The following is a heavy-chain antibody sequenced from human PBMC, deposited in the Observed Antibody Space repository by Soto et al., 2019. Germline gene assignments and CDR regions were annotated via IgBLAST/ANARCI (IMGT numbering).Heavy chain of an antibody. CDR1: GFIFSSYW. D-gene: IGHD6-19*01. CDR3: ARDGVEAGLYLDN. Sequence: GGSLRLSCAASGFIFSSYWMSWVRQAPGKGLEWVANINQDGREKYYVDSVKGRVIISRDNAKNSLYLQMYSLRGEDTAVYYCARDGVEAGLYLDNWGQGTLVTVSS. V-gene: IGHV3-7*01. CDR2: INQDGREK. J-gene: IGHJ4*02.